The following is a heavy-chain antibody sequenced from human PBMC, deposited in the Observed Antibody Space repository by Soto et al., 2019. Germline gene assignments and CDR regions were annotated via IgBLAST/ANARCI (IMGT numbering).Heavy chain of an antibody. V-gene: IGHV3-7*04. Sequence: ESGGGLVQPGGSLRLSCAASGFTFSSYWMSWVRQAPGKGLEWVANIKQDGSEKYYVDSVKGRFTISRDNAKNSLYLQMNSLRAEDTAVYYCAREVPAAISRFDPWGQGTLVTVSS. CDR2: IKQDGSEK. J-gene: IGHJ5*02. CDR1: GFTFSSYW. D-gene: IGHD2-2*01. CDR3: AREVPAAISRFDP.